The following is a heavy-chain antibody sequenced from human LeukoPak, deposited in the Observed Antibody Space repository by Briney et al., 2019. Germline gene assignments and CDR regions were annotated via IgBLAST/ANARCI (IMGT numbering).Heavy chain of an antibody. J-gene: IGHJ4*02. CDR3: ARGTFCSSASCYTPSYFDY. Sequence: GGSLRLSCAASVFTFSNYNMNWVRQAPGKGLEWVSSITSSSSYMYYADSVKGRFTISRDNAKNSLYLQMNSLRAEDTAVYFCARGTFCSSASCYTPSYFDYWGQGTLVTVSS. V-gene: IGHV3-21*01. D-gene: IGHD2-2*02. CDR1: VFTFSNYN. CDR2: ITSSSSYM.